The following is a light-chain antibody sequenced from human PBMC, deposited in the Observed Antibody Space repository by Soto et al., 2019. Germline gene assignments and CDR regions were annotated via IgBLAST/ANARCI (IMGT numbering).Light chain of an antibody. CDR3: QQYYSYPRIT. CDR2: AAS. J-gene: IGKJ5*01. Sequence: AIRMTQSPSSLSASTGDRVTITCRASQGISSYLAWYQQKPAKAPKLLIYAASTLQSGVPSRFSGSGSGTDFTLTISCLQSEDFATYYCQQYYSYPRITFGQGTRLESK. V-gene: IGKV1-8*01. CDR1: QGISSY.